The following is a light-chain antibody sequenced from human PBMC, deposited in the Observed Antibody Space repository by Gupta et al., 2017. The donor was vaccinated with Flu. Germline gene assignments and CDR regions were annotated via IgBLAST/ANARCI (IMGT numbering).Light chain of an antibody. J-gene: IGLJ2*01. Sequence: QSVLTQPRSVSGSPGQSVTISCTGTSDDVGGYNYVSWYQQHLAKAPKIIIYDVNRRPSGVPDRFSGSTSGNTASLTISGLQAEDDAEYFCCSYAGSYSWVFGGGTKLTVL. V-gene: IGLV2-11*01. CDR3: CSYAGSYSWV. CDR1: SDDVGGYNY. CDR2: DVN.